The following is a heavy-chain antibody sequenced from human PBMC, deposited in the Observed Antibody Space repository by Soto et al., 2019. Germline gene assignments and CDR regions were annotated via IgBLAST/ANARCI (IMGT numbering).Heavy chain of an antibody. D-gene: IGHD2-8*02. V-gene: IGHV1-46*01. Sequence: QVQLVQSGAEVQKPGASLKVSCKASGYTFTNYHMHWVRQAPGQGLEWMGIINPNGGSTSYAQKFQGRVTMTRVTSSSAVYMELRGLRSVDMAVYYRARGAIVLVAASAKFDYWGQGTPVTVSS. CDR2: INPNGGST. CDR3: ARGAIVLVAASAKFDY. J-gene: IGHJ4*02. CDR1: GYTFTNYH.